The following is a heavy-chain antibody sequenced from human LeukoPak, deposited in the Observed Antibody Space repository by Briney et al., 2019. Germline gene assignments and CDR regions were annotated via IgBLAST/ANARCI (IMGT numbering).Heavy chain of an antibody. CDR1: GFTFSGYG. D-gene: IGHD7-27*01. Sequence: GGSLRLSCATSGFTFSGYGMHWVRQAPGKGLEWVSSISSSSSYIYYADSVKGRFTISRDNAKNSLYLQMNSLRAEDTAVYYCASGDGGWFDPWGQGTLVTVSS. J-gene: IGHJ5*02. V-gene: IGHV3-21*01. CDR3: ASGDGGWFDP. CDR2: ISSSSSYI.